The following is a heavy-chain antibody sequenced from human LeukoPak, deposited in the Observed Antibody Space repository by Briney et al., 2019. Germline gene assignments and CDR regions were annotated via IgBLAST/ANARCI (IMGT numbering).Heavy chain of an antibody. V-gene: IGHV1-46*01. J-gene: IGHJ4*02. D-gene: IGHD3-22*01. CDR3: ARDAYYYDSSGYYGFGVDY. CDR2: INPSGGST. CDR1: GYTFTCYY. Sequence: ASVKVSCKASGYTFTCYYMHWVRQAPGQGLEWMGIINPSGGSTSYAQKFQGRVTMTRDTSTSTVYMELSSLRSEDTAVYYCARDAYYYDSSGYYGFGVDYWGQGTLVTVSS.